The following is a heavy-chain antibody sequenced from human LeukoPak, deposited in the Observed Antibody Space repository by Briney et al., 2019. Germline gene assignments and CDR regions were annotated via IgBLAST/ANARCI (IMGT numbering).Heavy chain of an antibody. CDR2: ISAYNGDT. J-gene: IGHJ5*02. Sequence: ASVKVSCKASGYTFTSYDINSVRQATGQGLEWMGWISAYNGDTKYAQKFQGRVTLTTYTSTTTAYLELRSLTSDDTAVYYCARDPSNTSGWKTWFDPWGQGTLVTVSS. D-gene: IGHD6-19*01. CDR1: GYTFTSYD. V-gene: IGHV1-18*01. CDR3: ARDPSNTSGWKTWFDP.